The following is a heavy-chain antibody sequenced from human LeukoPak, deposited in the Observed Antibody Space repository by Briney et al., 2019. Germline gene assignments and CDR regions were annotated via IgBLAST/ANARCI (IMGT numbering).Heavy chain of an antibody. CDR1: GLTFSSYW. CDR2: IKQDGSEK. J-gene: IGHJ6*02. CDR3: ATISYFYGMDV. Sequence: GGSLRLSCAASGLTFSSYWMSWVRQAPGKGLEWVANIKQDGSEKHYVDSVKGRFTISRDNAKNSLYLQMDSLRAEDTAVYYCATISYFYGMDVWGQGTTVIVSS. V-gene: IGHV3-7*01.